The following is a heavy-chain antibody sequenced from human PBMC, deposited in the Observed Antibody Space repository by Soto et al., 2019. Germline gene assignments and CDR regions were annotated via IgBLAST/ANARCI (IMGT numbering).Heavy chain of an antibody. CDR3: ARACSGGSCYHGMDV. CDR1: GFNFNSYT. J-gene: IGHJ6*02. D-gene: IGHD2-15*01. Sequence: GGSLRLSCAASGFNFNSYTINWVRQAPGKRLEWLSSISSSGYIFSTDSVRGRFTISRDNAKNSVYLQINSLRAEDTAVYFCARACSGGSCYHGMDVWGQGTTVTVSS. V-gene: IGHV3-21*01. CDR2: ISSSGYI.